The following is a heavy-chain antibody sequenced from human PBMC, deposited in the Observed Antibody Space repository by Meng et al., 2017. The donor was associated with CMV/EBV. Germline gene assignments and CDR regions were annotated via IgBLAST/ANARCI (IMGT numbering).Heavy chain of an antibody. D-gene: IGHD3-3*01. V-gene: IGHV1-2*02. CDR1: GSTFTRYY. CDR2: INPNSGGT. J-gene: IGHJ4*02. Sequence: SGSTFTRYYMHWVRQAPGQGLEWMGWINPNSGGTNYAQKFQGRVTMTRDTSISTAYMELSRLRSDDTAVYYCARVPESGFLEWLLAYWGQGTLVTVSS. CDR3: ARVPESGFLEWLLAY.